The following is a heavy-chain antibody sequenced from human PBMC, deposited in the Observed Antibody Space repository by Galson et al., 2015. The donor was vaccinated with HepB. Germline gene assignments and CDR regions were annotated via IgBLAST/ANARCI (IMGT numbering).Heavy chain of an antibody. D-gene: IGHD1-26*01. CDR3: ARNGDSGSYYNFDY. J-gene: IGHJ4*02. V-gene: IGHV7-4-1*02. Sequence: TYAQGFTGRFVFSLDTSVSTAYLQISSLKAEDTAVYYCARNGDSGSYYNFDYWGQGTLVTVSS.